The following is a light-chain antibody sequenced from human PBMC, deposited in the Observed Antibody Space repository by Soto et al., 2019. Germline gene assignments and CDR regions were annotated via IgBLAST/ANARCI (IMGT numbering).Light chain of an antibody. Sequence: QSVLTQPASVSGSPGQSITISCTGTSSDVGRYNFVSWYQQHPGKVPKVMIYEVTKRPSGVSNRFSGSKSGNTAFLTISGLQAEDEADYYCCSDAGSGVYGFGTGTKVTVL. J-gene: IGLJ1*01. CDR3: CSDAGSGVYG. V-gene: IGLV2-23*02. CDR2: EVT. CDR1: SSDVGRYNF.